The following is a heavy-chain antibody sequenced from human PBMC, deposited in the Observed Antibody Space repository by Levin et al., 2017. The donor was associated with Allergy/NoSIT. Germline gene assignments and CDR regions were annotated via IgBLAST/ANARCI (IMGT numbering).Heavy chain of an antibody. J-gene: IGHJ3*02. Sequence: GGSLRLSCAASGFIFSDHYMDWVRQAPGKGLEWVGRTRNKANSYTTEYAASVKGRFTISRDDSKNSLYLQMNSLKTEDTAVYYCARMTSLVVTAMSAFDIWGQGTMVTVSS. CDR2: TRNKANSYTT. CDR3: ARMTSLVVTAMSAFDI. D-gene: IGHD2-21*02. CDR1: GFIFSDHY. V-gene: IGHV3-72*01.